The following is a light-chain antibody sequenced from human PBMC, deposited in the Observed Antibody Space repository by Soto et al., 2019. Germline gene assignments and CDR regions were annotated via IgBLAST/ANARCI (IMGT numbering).Light chain of an antibody. CDR1: SSDIGDDNY. CDR2: EVS. V-gene: IGLV2-14*01. CDR3: STYTSTSTGV. J-gene: IGLJ1*01. Sequence: QSALTQPASVSVSPGQSITISCTGTSSDIGDDNYVSWYQQHPGKAPKLMIFEVSNRPSGVSNRFSGSKSGNTASLSISGLQAEDEADYSCSTYTSTSTGVFGTGPKVTVL.